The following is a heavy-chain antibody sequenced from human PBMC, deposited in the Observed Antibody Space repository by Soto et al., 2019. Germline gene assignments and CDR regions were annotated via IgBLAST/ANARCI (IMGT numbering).Heavy chain of an antibody. D-gene: IGHD3-10*01. CDR1: AYSISSGYY. V-gene: IGHV4-38-2*02. CDR2: IYHSGST. Sequence: SETLSLTCAVSAYSISSGYYWCCSRQPPGKGLEWIWSIYHSGSTYYNPSLKSRVTISVDTSKNQFSVKLSSGSAADTAVYYCAREDRRVIYYYGVDVWGQGTTVTVSS. J-gene: IGHJ6*02. CDR3: AREDRRVIYYYGVDV.